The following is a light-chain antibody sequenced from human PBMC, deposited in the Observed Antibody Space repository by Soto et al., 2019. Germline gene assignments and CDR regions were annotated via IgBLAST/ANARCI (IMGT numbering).Light chain of an antibody. J-gene: IGKJ2*01. CDR2: GAS. V-gene: IGKV3-15*01. CDR1: QSVCSN. CDR3: QQYNNGPPVYT. Sequence: EIVMTQSPATLSVSPGERATLSCRASQSVCSNLAWYQQKPGQAPRLLIYGASTRATGIPARFSGSGSGTEFTLTISRLQSEDFAGYYGQQYNNGPPVYTFGQGTKLEIK.